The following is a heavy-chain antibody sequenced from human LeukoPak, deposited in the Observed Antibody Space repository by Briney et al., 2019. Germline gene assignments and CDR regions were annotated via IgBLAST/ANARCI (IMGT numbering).Heavy chain of an antibody. Sequence: GASVKVSCKAFGYTFNTYYMHWVRQAPGQGLEWMGIINTSGGSTSYAQKFQGRVSMTRDTSTSTVYMELSSLRSEDTAVYYCARVMGTTGTGGYNFDTWGQGTLVTVSS. CDR1: GYTFNTYY. CDR2: INTSGGST. CDR3: ARVMGTTGTGGYNFDT. J-gene: IGHJ4*02. D-gene: IGHD1-1*01. V-gene: IGHV1-46*02.